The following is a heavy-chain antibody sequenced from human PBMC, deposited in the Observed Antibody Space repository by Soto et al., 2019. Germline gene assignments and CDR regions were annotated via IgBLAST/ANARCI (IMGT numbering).Heavy chain of an antibody. J-gene: IGHJ6*02. CDR2: IDPSDSYA. CDR1: GHRITDHW. Sequence: PGESLKISCNISGHRITDHWISWVRQMPGKGLEWMGRIDPSDSYATYSPSFQGHVTISTDKSISTAYLQWSSLKASDTVMYFCARHSGYTWAYGLDVWGQGSTVTVSS. V-gene: IGHV5-10-1*01. CDR3: ARHSGYTWAYGLDV. D-gene: IGHD5-12*01.